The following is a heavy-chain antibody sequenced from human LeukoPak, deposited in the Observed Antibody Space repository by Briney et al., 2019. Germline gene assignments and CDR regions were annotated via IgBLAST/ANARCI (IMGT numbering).Heavy chain of an antibody. CDR2: IYYNGGT. J-gene: IGHJ3*02. D-gene: IGHD6-19*01. CDR3: ARIRGAVAGGFAFDI. V-gene: IGHV4-59*01. CDR1: GGSLNSFY. Sequence: SETLSLTCTVSGGSLNSFYWSWIRQPPGKGLEWIGYIYYNGGTNYNPSLKSRVTISADTSKKQFSLKLKSVTAADTAVYYCARIRGAVAGGFAFDIWGQGTMVTVSS.